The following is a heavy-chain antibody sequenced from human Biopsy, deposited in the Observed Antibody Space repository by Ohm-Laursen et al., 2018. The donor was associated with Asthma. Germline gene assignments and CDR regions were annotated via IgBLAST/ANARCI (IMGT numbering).Heavy chain of an antibody. CDR1: GFMFRSFG. V-gene: IGHV3-30*18. CDR3: AKRRGYSGHDNDY. CDR2: ISYDGNHK. D-gene: IGHD5-12*01. J-gene: IGHJ4*02. Sequence: SSLRLSCAASGFMFRSFGMHWVRQAPGKGLEWVAVISYDGNHKFYEDSVKGRFTISRDNSKNTLYLQMNSLRIEDTAVYYCAKRRGYSGHDNDYWGQGTLVIVSS.